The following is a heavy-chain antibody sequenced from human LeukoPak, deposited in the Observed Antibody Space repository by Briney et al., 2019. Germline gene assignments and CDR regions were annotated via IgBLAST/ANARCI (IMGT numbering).Heavy chain of an antibody. J-gene: IGHJ3*01. CDR3: ARDNSVTTDAFDV. V-gene: IGHV3-33*08. D-gene: IGHD4-17*01. CDR1: GFSFSIYG. Sequence: GGSLRLSCAASGFSFSIYGMHWVRQAPGKGLEWVAVIWYDGSNKYYADSVKGRFTISRDNSKNTLYLQTNSLRAEDTAVYYCARDNSVTTDAFDVWGQGTMVTVSS. CDR2: IWYDGSNK.